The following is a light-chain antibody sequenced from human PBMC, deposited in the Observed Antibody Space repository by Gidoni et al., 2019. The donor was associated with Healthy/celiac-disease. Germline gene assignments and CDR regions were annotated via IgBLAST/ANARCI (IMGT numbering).Light chain of an antibody. Sequence: QSALTQPPSASGSPGQSVTISCPGTSSDVGGYTYVSWYQQHPGKAPKLMIYEVSKRPSGVPDRFSGSKSGNTASLTVSGLQAEDEADYYCSSYAGSNKGVFGGGTKLTVL. CDR2: EVS. CDR3: SSYAGSNKGV. J-gene: IGLJ3*02. V-gene: IGLV2-8*01. CDR1: SSDVGGYTY.